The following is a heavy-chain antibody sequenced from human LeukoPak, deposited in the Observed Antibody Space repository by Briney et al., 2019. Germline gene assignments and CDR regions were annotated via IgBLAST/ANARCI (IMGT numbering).Heavy chain of an antibody. V-gene: IGHV4-39*01. CDR2: VYYNGFT. Sequence: SETLSLTCTVSGGSISNTNYYWGWVRQSPGKGLEWIGNVYYNGFTYYSPSLKSRVTMSVDTSKNQFSLKLTSVTAADSAVYYCARLDDFWSGSGSFDIWGQGTLVTVSS. CDR1: GGSISNTNYY. J-gene: IGHJ3*02. D-gene: IGHD3-3*01. CDR3: ARLDDFWSGSGSFDI.